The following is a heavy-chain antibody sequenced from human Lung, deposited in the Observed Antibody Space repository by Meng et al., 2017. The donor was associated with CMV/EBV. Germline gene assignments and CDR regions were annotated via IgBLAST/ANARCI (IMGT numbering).Heavy chain of an antibody. CDR1: GYTFTSYG. D-gene: IGHD2-2*01. CDR3: ARERGYCGTTSCSYYVDY. CDR2: ISPYDGNT. V-gene: IGHV1-18*01. Sequence: ASXXVSXKASGYTFTSYGIIWVRQAPGQGLEWMGWISPYDGNTNYAQTLQDRVTMTTDTPTSTAYMELRSLRSDDTAVYFCARERGYCGTTSCSYYVDYWXQGTLVTVSS. J-gene: IGHJ4*02.